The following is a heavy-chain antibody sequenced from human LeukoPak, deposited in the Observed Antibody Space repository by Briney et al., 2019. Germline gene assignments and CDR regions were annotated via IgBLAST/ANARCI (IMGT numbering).Heavy chain of an antibody. Sequence: GGSLRLSCVASGFTFSNHAMNWVRQAPGKGLEWVSIISGSGTVTYYADSVRGRFTISRDNSKNTLYLQMNSLRAEDTAVYYCARDRSGTISYFDYWGQGTLVTVSS. CDR2: ISGSGTVT. CDR3: ARDRSGTISYFDY. J-gene: IGHJ4*02. CDR1: GFTFSNHA. D-gene: IGHD1-26*01. V-gene: IGHV3-23*01.